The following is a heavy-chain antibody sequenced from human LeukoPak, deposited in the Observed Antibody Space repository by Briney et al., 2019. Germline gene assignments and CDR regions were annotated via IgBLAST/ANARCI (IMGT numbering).Heavy chain of an antibody. J-gene: IGHJ4*01. V-gene: IGHV3-33*01. D-gene: IGHD5-24*01. CDR1: GFPFSSYG. CDR3: ARNGYTNHGLDY. CDR2: IWYDGSHT. Sequence: GGSVRLLCAASGFPFSSYGVHWVRQAPGKGLEWVSLIWYDGSHTYYADSVKGRFSISRDNSKYTLYLQMNSLRAEDTAVYYCARNGYTNHGLDYWGHRDPVTVSS.